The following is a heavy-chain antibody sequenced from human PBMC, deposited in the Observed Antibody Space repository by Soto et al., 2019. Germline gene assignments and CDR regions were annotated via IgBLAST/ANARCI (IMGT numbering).Heavy chain of an antibody. CDR1: GYSFTSYW. V-gene: IGHV5-51*01. CDR2: IYPGDSDT. Sequence: PGESLKISCKGSGYSFTSYWIGWVRQMPRKGLEWMGIIYPGDSDTRYSPSFQGQVTISADKSISTAYLQWSSLKASDTAMYYCARRHSSGKSYYYYYGMDVWGQGTTVTVSS. J-gene: IGHJ6*02. D-gene: IGHD6-19*01. CDR3: ARRHSSGKSYYYYYGMDV.